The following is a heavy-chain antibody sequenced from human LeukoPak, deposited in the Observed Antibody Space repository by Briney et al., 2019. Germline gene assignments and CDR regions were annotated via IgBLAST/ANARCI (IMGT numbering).Heavy chain of an antibody. J-gene: IGHJ4*02. D-gene: IGHD4-11*01. CDR2: ISGSGGST. CDR1: GFTFSSYA. V-gene: IGHV3-23*01. Sequence: PGGSLRLSCAASGFTFSSYAMSWVRQAPGKGLEWVSAISGSGGSTYYADSVKGRFTISRDNSKNTLYLQMNSLRAEDAAVYYCARARAPATTPEYWGQGNLVTVSS. CDR3: ARARAPATTPEY.